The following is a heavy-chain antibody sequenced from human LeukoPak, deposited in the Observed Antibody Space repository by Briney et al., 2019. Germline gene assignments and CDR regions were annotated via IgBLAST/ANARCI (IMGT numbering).Heavy chain of an antibody. D-gene: IGHD5-18*01. CDR2: FIPIFVTA. Sequence: ASVKASCKASEGTFSSYAISWVRQAPGQGLEWMGRFIPIFVTANYAQKFQGRVTITTAESTSPAYIERSSRRSEATAAYYCAREGDSYGLTYFGYWGQGTLVTVSS. CDR1: EGTFSSYA. CDR3: AREGDSYGLTYFGY. V-gene: IGHV1-69*05. J-gene: IGHJ4*02.